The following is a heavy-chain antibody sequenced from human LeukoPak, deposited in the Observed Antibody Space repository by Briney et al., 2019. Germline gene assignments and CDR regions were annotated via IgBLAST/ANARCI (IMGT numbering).Heavy chain of an antibody. J-gene: IGHJ5*02. CDR3: ARGDSSSWYDGGGWFDP. CDR2: INPSGGST. Sequence: ASVKVSCKASGYTLTDYYMHWVRQAPGQGLEWMGIINPSGGSTSYAQKFQGRVTMTRGTSTSTVYMELSSLRSEDTAVYYCARGDSSSWYDGGGWFDPWGQGTLATVSS. CDR1: GYTLTDYY. V-gene: IGHV1-46*01. D-gene: IGHD6-13*01.